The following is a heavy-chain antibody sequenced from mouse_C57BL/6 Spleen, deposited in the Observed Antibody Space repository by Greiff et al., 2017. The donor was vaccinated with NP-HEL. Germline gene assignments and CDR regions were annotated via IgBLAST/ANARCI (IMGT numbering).Heavy chain of an antibody. V-gene: IGHV1-26*01. Sequence: VQLQQSGPELVKPGASVKISCKASGYTFTDYYMNWVKQSHGKSLEWIGDINPNNGGTSYNQKFKGKATLTVDKSSSTAYMELRSLTSEDSAVYYCARSGYYGSSCFAYWGQGTLVTVSA. CDR1: GYTFTDYY. CDR2: INPNNGGT. D-gene: IGHD1-1*01. J-gene: IGHJ3*01. CDR3: ARSGYYGSSCFAY.